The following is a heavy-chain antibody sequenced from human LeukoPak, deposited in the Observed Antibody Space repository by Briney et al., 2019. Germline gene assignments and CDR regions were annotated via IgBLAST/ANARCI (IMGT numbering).Heavy chain of an antibody. CDR3: AREAGRFLEWLLPQSDAFDI. CDR2: ISYDGSNK. V-gene: IGHV3-30*03. Sequence: GRSLRLSCAASGFTFSSYGMHWVRQAPGKGLEWVAVISYDGSNKYYADSVKGRFTISRDNSKNTLYLQMNSLRAEDTAVYYCAREAGRFLEWLLPQSDAFDIWGQGTMVTVSS. J-gene: IGHJ3*02. CDR1: GFTFSSYG. D-gene: IGHD3-3*01.